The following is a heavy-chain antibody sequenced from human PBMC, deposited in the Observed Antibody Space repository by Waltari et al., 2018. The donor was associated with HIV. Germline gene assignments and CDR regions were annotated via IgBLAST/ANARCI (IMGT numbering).Heavy chain of an antibody. D-gene: IGHD3-3*01. CDR3: ARDGGRRGPFGY. Sequence: EVQLVESGGGLVQPGGSLRLSCAASGFTFSNYWMSWVRQAPGKGLGVVANRKQDGSGKYDVDAVKGRFTSSRDNDKNSVDLQMNSLRAEDTAVYYCARDGGRRGPFGYWGQGTLVTVSS. CDR2: RKQDGSGK. J-gene: IGHJ4*02. V-gene: IGHV3-7*01. CDR1: GFTFSNYW.